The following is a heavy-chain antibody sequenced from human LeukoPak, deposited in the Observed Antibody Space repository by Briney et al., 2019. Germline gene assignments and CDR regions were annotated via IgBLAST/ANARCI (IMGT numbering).Heavy chain of an antibody. CDR2: IYYSGYT. V-gene: IGHV4-31*03. J-gene: IGHJ3*02. D-gene: IGHD4-17*01. Sequence: PSETLPLTCTVSGASINSGGFFWSWIRQHPGKGLEWIGHIYYSGYTYYNPSLTSRLAISLDTSKTQFSLRLSSVTAADTALYYCARVLGVTTGHTFDIWGQGIMVTVSS. CDR1: GASINSGGFF. CDR3: ARVLGVTTGHTFDI.